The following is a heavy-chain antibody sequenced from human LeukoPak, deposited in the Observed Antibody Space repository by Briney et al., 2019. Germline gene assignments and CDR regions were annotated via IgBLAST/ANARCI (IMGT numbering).Heavy chain of an antibody. D-gene: IGHD6-19*01. V-gene: IGHV3-33*01. CDR2: IWYDGSNK. Sequence: GGSLRLSCAASGFTFSSYGMHWVRQAPGKGLEWVAVIWYDGSNKYYADSVKGRFTISRDNSKNTLYLQMNSLRAEDTAVYYCARDNSSLGAFDIWGQGTMVTVSS. CDR1: GFTFSSYG. CDR3: ARDNSSLGAFDI. J-gene: IGHJ3*02.